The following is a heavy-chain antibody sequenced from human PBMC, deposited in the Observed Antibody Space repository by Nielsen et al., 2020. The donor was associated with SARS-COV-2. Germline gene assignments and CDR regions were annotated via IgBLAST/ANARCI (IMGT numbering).Heavy chain of an antibody. CDR3: ARESSGYDHYSYGMDV. D-gene: IGHD5-12*01. V-gene: IGHV4-31*02. Sequence: SCTVSGGSISSGGYYWSWIRHHPGKGLEWIGYIYFSGRTCYNPSLKSRVTISVDTSKNQFSLSLRSVTAADTAVYYCARESSGYDHYSYGMDVWGQGTTVTVSS. J-gene: IGHJ6*02. CDR2: IYFSGRT. CDR1: GGSISSGGYY.